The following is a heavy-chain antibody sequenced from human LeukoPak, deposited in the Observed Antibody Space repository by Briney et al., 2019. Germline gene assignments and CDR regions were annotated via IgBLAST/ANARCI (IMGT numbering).Heavy chain of an antibody. Sequence: GGTLRLSCAASGFTFSSYGMSWVRQAPGTGLEWLSYISSSSSTIYYADSVKGRFTISRDNAKNSLYLQMNSLRAEDTAVYYCAATYGDYRWSLYWGQGTLVTVSS. V-gene: IGHV3-48*01. CDR2: ISSSSSTI. D-gene: IGHD4-17*01. J-gene: IGHJ4*02. CDR1: GFTFSSYG. CDR3: AATYGDYRWSLY.